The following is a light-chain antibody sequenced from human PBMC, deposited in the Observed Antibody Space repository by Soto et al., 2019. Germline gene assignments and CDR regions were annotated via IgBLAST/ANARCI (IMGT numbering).Light chain of an antibody. CDR2: GAS. V-gene: IGKV3-20*01. CDR3: QQYGSSPRT. J-gene: IGKJ1*01. Sequence: EIVLTQSPGTLSLSPGERATLSCRASQSVSISYLAWYQQKPGQAPRLLIYGASSRATGIPDRFSDSGSGTDFTLTISRLEPEDFAVYYCQQYGSSPRTFGQGTKVEIK. CDR1: QSVSISY.